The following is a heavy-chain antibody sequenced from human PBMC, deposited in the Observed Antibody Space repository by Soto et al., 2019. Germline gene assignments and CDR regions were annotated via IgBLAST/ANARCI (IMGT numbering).Heavy chain of an antibody. CDR2: IKSKTDGGTT. CDR1: GFTFSNAW. CDR3: TTAIRYYDSSGYTIHFDY. V-gene: IGHV3-15*01. D-gene: IGHD3-22*01. Sequence: EVQLVESGGGLVKPGGSLRLSCAASGFTFSNAWMSWVRQAPGKGLEWVGRIKSKTDGGTTDYAAPVKGRFTISRDDSKNTLYLQMNSLKTEDTAVYYCTTAIRYYDSSGYTIHFDYWGQGTLVTVSS. J-gene: IGHJ4*02.